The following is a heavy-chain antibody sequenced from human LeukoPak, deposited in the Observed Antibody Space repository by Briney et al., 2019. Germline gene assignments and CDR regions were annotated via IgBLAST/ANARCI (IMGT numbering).Heavy chain of an antibody. J-gene: IGHJ4*01. Sequence: PGGSLRLSCAASGFTFSTYWMHWVPQVPGKGLVWVSRMNGDGSSTTYADSVKGRFTISRDNAKNTLYLQMNSLRAEDTAIYYCEGDIRNYYFDFWGHGTLVTVSS. CDR3: EGDIRNYYFDF. CDR2: MNGDGSST. CDR1: GFTFSTYW. V-gene: IGHV3-74*01.